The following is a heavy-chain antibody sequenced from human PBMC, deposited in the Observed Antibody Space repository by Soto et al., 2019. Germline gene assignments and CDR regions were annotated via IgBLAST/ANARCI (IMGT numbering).Heavy chain of an antibody. V-gene: IGHV3-72*01. CDR1: GVTFSDHY. CDR2: TRNKANSYTT. CDR3: ARGIFRGATSTFYDY. D-gene: IGHD1-26*01. Sequence: QSGGSLRLSCAASGVTFSDHYMDWVRQAPGKGLEWVGRTRNKANSYTTEYAASVKGRFTTSRDDSKNSLYLQMNSLKTEDTAVYYCARGIFRGATSTFYDYWGQGARVTVAS. J-gene: IGHJ4*02.